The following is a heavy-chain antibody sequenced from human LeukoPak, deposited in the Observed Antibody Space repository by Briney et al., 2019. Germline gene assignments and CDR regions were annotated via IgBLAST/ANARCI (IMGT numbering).Heavy chain of an antibody. CDR2: IYYSGST. V-gene: IGHV4-39*07. Sequence: SETLSLTCSVSGGSISSGGYYWAWIRQPPGKGLEWIGTIYYSGSTYYNPSLQSRVTMSVDTSKNHFSLKLTSVTAADTAVYHCARSWVVNDFRTIDYWGQGTLVTVSS. CDR3: ARSWVVNDFRTIDY. CDR1: GGSISSGGYY. J-gene: IGHJ4*02. D-gene: IGHD3-3*01.